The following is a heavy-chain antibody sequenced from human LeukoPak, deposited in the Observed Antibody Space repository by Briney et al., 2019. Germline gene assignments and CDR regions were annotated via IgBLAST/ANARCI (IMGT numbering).Heavy chain of an antibody. CDR2: INHSGST. V-gene: IGHV4-34*01. D-gene: IGHD3-3*01. J-gene: IGHJ4*02. CDR3: ARDKITIFGVAKRYYFDY. Sequence: TSETLSPTCAVYGGSFSGYYWSWIRQPPGKGLEWIGEINHSGSTNYNPSLKSRVTISVDTSKNQFSLKLSSVTAADTAVYYCARDKITIFGVAKRYYFDYWGQGTLVTVSS. CDR1: GGSFSGYY.